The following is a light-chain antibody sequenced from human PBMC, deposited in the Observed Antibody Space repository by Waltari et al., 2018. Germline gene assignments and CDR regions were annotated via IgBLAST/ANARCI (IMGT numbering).Light chain of an antibody. CDR2: GAS. J-gene: IGKJ2*01. Sequence: DIQMTQSPSSPSASVGDRVTITCRASQSISSYLNWYQQKPGKAPKLLIYGASSLRGGAPSRFSGSRSGTDFTLTISSLQAEDVAVYYCQQYYSIPYTFGQGTKLEIK. V-gene: IGKV1-39*01. CDR3: QQYYSIPYT. CDR1: QSISSY.